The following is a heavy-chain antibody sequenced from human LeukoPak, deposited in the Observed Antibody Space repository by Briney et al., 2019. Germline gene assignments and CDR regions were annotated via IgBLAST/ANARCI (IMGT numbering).Heavy chain of an antibody. CDR1: GFTFSSYG. CDR2: IWYDGSNK. Sequence: GGSLRLSCAASGFTFSSYGMHWVRQAPGKGLEWVAVIWYDGSNKYYADSVKGRFTISRDNSKNTLSLQINGLRAEDTAVYYCAREVGVDAFDIWDQGTMVTVSS. V-gene: IGHV3-33*01. CDR3: AREVGVDAFDI. J-gene: IGHJ3*02.